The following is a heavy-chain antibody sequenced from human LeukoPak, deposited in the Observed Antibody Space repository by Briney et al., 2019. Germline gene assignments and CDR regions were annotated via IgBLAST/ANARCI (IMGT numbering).Heavy chain of an antibody. CDR3: ARQWAIGAFDI. CDR2: INWNGGST. J-gene: IGHJ3*02. V-gene: IGHV3-20*04. CDR1: GFTFDDYG. Sequence: GGSLRLSCAASGFTFDDYGLSWVRQAPGKGLEWVSTINWNGGSTGYADSVKGRFTISRDNAKNSLYLQMNSLRAEDTAVYYCARQWAIGAFDIWGQGTMVTVSS. D-gene: IGHD1-26*01.